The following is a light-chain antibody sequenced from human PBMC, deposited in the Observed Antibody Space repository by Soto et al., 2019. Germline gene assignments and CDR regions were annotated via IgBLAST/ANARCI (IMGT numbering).Light chain of an antibody. Sequence: QSALTQPPSASGSPGQSVTISCTGTSSDVGNYNSVSWYQQHPGKAPKLMIYEVSKRPSGVPDRFSSSKSGNTASLTVSGLQAEDEADYYCSSYAGSNNYVVFGGGTKLTVL. CDR1: SSDVGNYNS. CDR3: SSYAGSNNYVV. CDR2: EVS. J-gene: IGLJ2*01. V-gene: IGLV2-8*01.